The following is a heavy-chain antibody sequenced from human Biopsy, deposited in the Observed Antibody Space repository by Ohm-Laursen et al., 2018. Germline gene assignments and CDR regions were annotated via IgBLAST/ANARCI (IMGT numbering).Heavy chain of an antibody. D-gene: IGHD3-3*01. J-gene: IGHJ4*02. CDR1: GFTLSYYS. Sequence: SLRLSCAASGFTLSYYSMTWVRQAPGKGLEWISYLSSRGSNIYYADSVKGRFTVSRDNANNSLFLQMNSLRAEDTAVYYCARFPDFWSGYYVDSWGQGTLVTVSS. CDR3: ARFPDFWSGYYVDS. CDR2: LSSRGSNI. V-gene: IGHV3-11*01.